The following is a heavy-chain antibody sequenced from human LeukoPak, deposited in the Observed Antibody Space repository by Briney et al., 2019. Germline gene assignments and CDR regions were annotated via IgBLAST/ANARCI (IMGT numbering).Heavy chain of an antibody. J-gene: IGHJ4*02. CDR2: IIPIFGTA. D-gene: IGHD2-8*02. V-gene: IGHV1-69*13. CDR1: GGTFSSYA. Sequence: SVKVSCKASGGTFSSYAISWVRQAPGQGLEWMGGIIPIFGTANYAQKFQGRVTITADESTSTAYMELSSLRSEDTAVYYCASTHTAAVLVGLGYWGQGTLVTVSS. CDR3: ASTHTAAVLVGLGY.